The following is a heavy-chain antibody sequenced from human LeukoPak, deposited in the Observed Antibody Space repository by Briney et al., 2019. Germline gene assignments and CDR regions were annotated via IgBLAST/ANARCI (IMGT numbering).Heavy chain of an antibody. Sequence: GGSLRLSCAASGFTFSDYYMSWIRQAPGKGLEWVSYISSSSSTIYYADSVKGRFTISRDNAKNSLYLQMNSLRAEDTAVYYCARLRDYDFWSGYYIERWGQGILVTVSS. CDR1: GFTFSDYY. J-gene: IGHJ4*02. CDR2: ISSSSSTI. D-gene: IGHD3-3*01. CDR3: ARLRDYDFWSGYYIER. V-gene: IGHV3-11*01.